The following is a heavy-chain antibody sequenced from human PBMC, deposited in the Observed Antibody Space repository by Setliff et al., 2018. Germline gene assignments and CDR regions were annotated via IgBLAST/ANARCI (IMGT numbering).Heavy chain of an antibody. V-gene: IGHV1-18*01. CDR2: ISPYNGQT. CDR3: AKEPAVSLTEAVRRTYYDYAMDA. CDR1: GDTFSTYA. Sequence: ASVKVSCKASGDTFSTYALSWVRQAPGQGLEWMGWISPYNGQTTYAQRFQGRITMTTDTSTDTAYMELRNLRSDDTAIYFCAKEPAVSLTEAVRRTYYDYAMDAWGQGTTVTVSS. D-gene: IGHD3-9*01. J-gene: IGHJ6*02.